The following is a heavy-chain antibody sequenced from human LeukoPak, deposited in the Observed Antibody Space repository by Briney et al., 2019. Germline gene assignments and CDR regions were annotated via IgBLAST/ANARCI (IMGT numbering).Heavy chain of an antibody. V-gene: IGHV1-18*04. CDR1: GYTFTGYY. CDR3: AREYNAFDI. CDR2: ISAYNGNT. J-gene: IGHJ3*02. D-gene: IGHD5-18*01. Sequence: GASVKVSCKASGYTFTGYYMHWVRQAPGQGLEWMGWISAYNGNTNYAQKLQGRVTMTTDTSTSTAYMELRSLRSDDTAVYYCAREYNAFDIWGQGTMVTVSS.